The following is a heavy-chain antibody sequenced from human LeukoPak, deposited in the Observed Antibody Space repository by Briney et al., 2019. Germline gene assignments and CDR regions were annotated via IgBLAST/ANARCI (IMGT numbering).Heavy chain of an antibody. V-gene: IGHV4-34*01. CDR1: GGSFSGYY. J-gene: IGHJ3*02. CDR3: ARASYYDFWSGYYNAFDI. Sequence: SETLSLTCAVYGGSFSGYYWSWIRQPPGKGLEWIGEINHSGSTNYNPSLKSRVTISVDTSKNQFSLKLSSATAADTAVYYCARASYYDFWSGYYNAFDIWGQGTMVTVSS. CDR2: INHSGST. D-gene: IGHD3-3*01.